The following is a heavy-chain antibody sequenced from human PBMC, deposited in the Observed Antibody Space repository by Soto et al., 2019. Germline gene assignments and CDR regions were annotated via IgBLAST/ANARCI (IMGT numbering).Heavy chain of an antibody. CDR3: ARGIWEGFDI. Sequence: EVQLVESGGNSVQPGGSLRLSCAASGFTVSDNFMSWVRQAPGKGLEWVSVIYAVGTTFHADSVKGRFIMSRDNYKNTLHLQMNSLRVDDTAIYYCARGIWEGFDIWGQGTMVTVSS. J-gene: IGHJ3*02. CDR1: GFTVSDNF. CDR2: IYAVGTT. V-gene: IGHV3-66*01. D-gene: IGHD3-16*01.